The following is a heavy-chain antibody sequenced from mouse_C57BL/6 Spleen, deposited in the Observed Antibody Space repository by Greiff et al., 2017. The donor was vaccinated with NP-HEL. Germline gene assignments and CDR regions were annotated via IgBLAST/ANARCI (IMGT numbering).Heavy chain of an antibody. CDR2: IYPGDGDT. D-gene: IGHD4-1*01. V-gene: IGHV1-82*01. Sequence: VQLQQSGPELVKPGASVKISCKASGYAFSSSWMNWVKQRPGKGLEWIGRIYPGDGDTNYNGKFKGKATLTADKSSSTAYMQLSSLTSEDSAVYFCAKGDWEDYWGRGTTLTVSS. CDR1: GYAFSSSW. J-gene: IGHJ2*01. CDR3: AKGDWEDY.